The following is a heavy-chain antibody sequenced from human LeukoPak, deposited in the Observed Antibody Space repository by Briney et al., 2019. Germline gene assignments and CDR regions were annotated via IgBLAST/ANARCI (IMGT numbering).Heavy chain of an antibody. V-gene: IGHV3-23*01. Sequence: GGSLRLSCAASGFTFSSYGMSWVRQAPGKGLEWVSAISGSGGSTYYADSVKGRFTISRDNSKNTLYLQMNSLRAEDTAVYYCAKDRFSLAYCGGDCYRYYFDYWGQGTLVTVSS. D-gene: IGHD2-21*02. CDR2: ISGSGGST. CDR1: GFTFSSYG. J-gene: IGHJ4*02. CDR3: AKDRFSLAYCGGDCYRYYFDY.